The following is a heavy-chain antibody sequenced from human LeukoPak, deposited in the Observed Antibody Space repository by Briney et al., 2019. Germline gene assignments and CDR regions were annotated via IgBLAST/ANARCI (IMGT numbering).Heavy chain of an antibody. J-gene: IGHJ3*02. D-gene: IGHD3-9*01. Sequence: SETLSLTCTVSGGSISSYYWSWIRQPPGKGLEWIGYIYYSGSTNYNPSLKSRVTISVDTSKNQFSLKLSSVTAADTAVYYCAREGLSYYDILTGYSPGAFDIWGQGTMVTVSS. CDR3: AREGLSYYDILTGYSPGAFDI. V-gene: IGHV4-59*12. CDR1: GGSISSYY. CDR2: IYYSGST.